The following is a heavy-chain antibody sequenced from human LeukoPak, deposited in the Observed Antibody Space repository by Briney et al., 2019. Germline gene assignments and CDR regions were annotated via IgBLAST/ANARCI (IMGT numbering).Heavy chain of an antibody. D-gene: IGHD3-10*01. V-gene: IGHV3-30*02. CDR2: IRYDGTNK. CDR1: EFTFSNYG. CDR3: ARDRKPYYYGSGPIDY. Sequence: GGSLRLPCAASEFTFSNYGMHWVRQAPGKGLEWVAFIRYDGTNKYYADSVKGRFTISRDNSKNTLYLKMNSLRGEDTAVYYCARDRKPYYYGSGPIDYWGQGTLVTVSS. J-gene: IGHJ4*02.